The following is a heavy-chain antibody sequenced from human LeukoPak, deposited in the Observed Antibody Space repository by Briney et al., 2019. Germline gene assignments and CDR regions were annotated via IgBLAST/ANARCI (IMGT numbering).Heavy chain of an antibody. D-gene: IGHD5-18*01. CDR3: ASSYSYGAGHSIDY. CDR1: GGSVSSGTYY. J-gene: IGHJ4*02. Sequence: SETLSLTCTVSGGSVSSGTYYWSWIRQPPGKGLEWIGYMSYSGSTNHNPSLKSRVTISVDTSRNQISLKLSSVTAADTAVYYCASSYSYGAGHSIDYWGQGTLVIVSS. CDR2: MSYSGST. V-gene: IGHV4-61*01.